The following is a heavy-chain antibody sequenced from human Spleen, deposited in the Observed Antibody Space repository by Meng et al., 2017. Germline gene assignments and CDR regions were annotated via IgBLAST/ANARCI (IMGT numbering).Heavy chain of an antibody. V-gene: IGHV4-59*12. CDR2: IHYSGST. D-gene: IGHD1-1*01. CDR3: ADRPNQLWFDP. CDR1: GGSISGYY. J-gene: IGHJ5*02. Sequence: QVQLQESGPGLVQPSETLSLTCTVSGGSISGYYWSWIRQPPGKELEWIGYIHYSGSTNYKPSLQSRVTISVDTSKNQLSLKLTSVTAADTAVYYCADRPNQLWFDPWGQGTLVTVSS.